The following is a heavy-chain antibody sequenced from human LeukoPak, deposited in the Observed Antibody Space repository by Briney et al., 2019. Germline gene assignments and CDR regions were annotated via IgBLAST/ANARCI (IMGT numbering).Heavy chain of an antibody. CDR3: ARYTLRAVDI. D-gene: IGHD2-2*02. CDR2: IYRDGNT. CDR1: GLSLSVNY. V-gene: IGHV3-53*01. Sequence: GGSLRPSCAASGLSLSVNYMTWVRQSPGKGLEWLSNIYRDGNTYYADSVTGRFSISRDDYKNTLYLEMNSLRAEDTALYYCARYTLRAVDIWGQGSMVTVSS. J-gene: IGHJ3*02.